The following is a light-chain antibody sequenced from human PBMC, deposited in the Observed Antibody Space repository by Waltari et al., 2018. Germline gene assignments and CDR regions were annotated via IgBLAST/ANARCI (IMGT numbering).Light chain of an antibody. Sequence: QSVLTQPPSVSASPGQKVTISCPGSSSTIGDNYVSWYQQLPGTAPKLLIYDTHKRPSGIPARFSGSKSGTSATLGITGLQTGDEADYYCGTWDSSLSAAVFGGGTKLTVL. V-gene: IGLV1-51*01. CDR1: SSTIGDNY. CDR3: GTWDSSLSAAV. CDR2: DTH. J-gene: IGLJ2*01.